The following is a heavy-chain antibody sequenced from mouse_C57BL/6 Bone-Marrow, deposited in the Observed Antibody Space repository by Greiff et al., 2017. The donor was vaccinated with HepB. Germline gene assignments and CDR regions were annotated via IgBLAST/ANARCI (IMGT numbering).Heavy chain of an antibody. V-gene: IGHV1-19*01. CDR3: AKDYYGSSPYYYAMDY. J-gene: IGHJ4*01. CDR1: GYTFTDYY. D-gene: IGHD1-1*01. Sequence: EVQLVESGPVLVKPGASVKMSCKASGYTFTDYYMNWVKQSHGKSLEWIGVINPYNGGTSYNQKFKGKATLTVDKSSSTAYMELNSLTSEDSAVYYCAKDYYGSSPYYYAMDYWGQGTSVTVSS. CDR2: INPYNGGT.